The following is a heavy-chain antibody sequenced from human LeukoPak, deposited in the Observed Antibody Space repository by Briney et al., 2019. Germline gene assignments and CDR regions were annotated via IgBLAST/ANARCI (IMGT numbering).Heavy chain of an antibody. V-gene: IGHV3-30*03. CDR2: ISYDGNIK. J-gene: IGHJ4*02. Sequence: GGSLRLSCAASGFTFTSYNFHWVRQAPGKGLQWLGFISYDGNIKYEDSVKGRFTISRDNSKNTLYLQMNSLRAEDTAMYYCGRDFVNDAKARFDGWGQGTLVIVSS. CDR1: GFTFTSYN. D-gene: IGHD4/OR15-4a*01. CDR3: GRDFVNDAKARFDG.